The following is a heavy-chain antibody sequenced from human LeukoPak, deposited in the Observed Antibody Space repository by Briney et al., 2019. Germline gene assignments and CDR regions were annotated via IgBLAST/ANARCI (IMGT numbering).Heavy chain of an antibody. CDR2: INHNGNVN. Sequence: GSLRLSCAASGFTFSSYWMNWARQAPGKGLEWVASINHNGNVNYYVDSVKGRFTISRDNAKNSLYLQLSNLRAEDTAVYFCARGGGLDVWGQGATVTVSS. CDR1: GFTFSSYW. J-gene: IGHJ6*02. V-gene: IGHV3-7*03. CDR3: ARGGGLDV. D-gene: IGHD3-16*01.